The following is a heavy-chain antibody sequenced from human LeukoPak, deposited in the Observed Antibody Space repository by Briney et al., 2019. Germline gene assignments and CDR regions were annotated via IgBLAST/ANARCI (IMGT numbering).Heavy chain of an antibody. J-gene: IGHJ4*02. V-gene: IGHV5-10-1*01. CDR1: GYSFTSYW. D-gene: IGHD6-19*01. CDR3: VHSSGWYHRGDY. CDR2: IDPSDSYT. Sequence: PGESLKISCKGSGYSFTSYWISWVRQMPGKGLEWMGRIDPSDSYTNYSPSFQGHVTISADKSISTAYLQWSSLKASDTAMYYCVHSSGWYHRGDYWGQGTLVTVSS.